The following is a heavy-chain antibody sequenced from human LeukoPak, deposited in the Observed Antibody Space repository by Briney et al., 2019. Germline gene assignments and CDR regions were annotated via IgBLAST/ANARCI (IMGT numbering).Heavy chain of an antibody. J-gene: IGHJ3*02. D-gene: IGHD2-15*01. CDR3: ARSSWGLVAFDI. V-gene: IGHV4-59*01. Sequence: PSETLSLTCAVYGGSFSGYYWSWIRQPPGKGLEWIGYIYYSGSTKYNPSLKSRVTLSVDKSKNQFSLKLRSVTAADTAVYYCARSSWGLVAFDIWGQGTMVTVSS. CDR1: GGSFSGYY. CDR2: IYYSGST.